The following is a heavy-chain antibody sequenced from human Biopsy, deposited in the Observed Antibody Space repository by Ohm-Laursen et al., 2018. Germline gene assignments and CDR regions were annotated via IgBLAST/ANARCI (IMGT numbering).Heavy chain of an antibody. J-gene: IGHJ4*02. CDR2: ISPSSAYT. D-gene: IGHD3-22*01. Sequence: SLRLSCAASGFNFHTYAMSWVRQAPGRGLECVSIISPSSAYTYYGDSVKGRFTISRDNSRNILYLQMNSLRAEDTAIYYCAKDWTSQYYYDTMDDYWGQGTLVTVSS. V-gene: IGHV3-23*01. CDR1: GFNFHTYA. CDR3: AKDWTSQYYYDTMDDY.